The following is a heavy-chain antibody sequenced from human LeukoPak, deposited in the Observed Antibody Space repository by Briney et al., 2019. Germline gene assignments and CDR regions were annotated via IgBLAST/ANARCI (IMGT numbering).Heavy chain of an antibody. Sequence: PGRSLRLSCAASGFTFSTYAMHWARQAPGKGLEWVAIISYDGGSTSYADSVKGRFTISRDNSKNTLYLQMSSLRTEDTAVYYCAKIEGSSSYYFDYWGQGTLVTVSS. CDR1: GFTFSTYA. J-gene: IGHJ4*02. V-gene: IGHV3-30*18. CDR3: AKIEGSSSYYFDY. D-gene: IGHD6-6*01. CDR2: ISYDGGST.